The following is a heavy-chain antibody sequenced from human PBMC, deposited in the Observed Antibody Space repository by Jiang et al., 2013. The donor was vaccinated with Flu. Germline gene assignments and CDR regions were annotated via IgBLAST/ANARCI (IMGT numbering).Heavy chain of an antibody. CDR1: GFTFNRGW. J-gene: IGHJ4*02. Sequence: ESGGGLVKPGGSLRLSCVASGFTFNRGWMNWVRQAPGKGLEWVGLIKTESEGVTVEYAAPVKGRFTISRDDSKSTVYLQMSSLKTEDTALYDCAVDYFDADGYAAYWGQGSLVTVSS. CDR3: AVDYFDADGYAAY. CDR2: IKTESEGVTV. V-gene: IGHV3-15*07. D-gene: IGHD2/OR15-2a*01.